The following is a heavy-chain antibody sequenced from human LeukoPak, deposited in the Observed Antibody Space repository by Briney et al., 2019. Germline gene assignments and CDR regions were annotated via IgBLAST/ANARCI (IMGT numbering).Heavy chain of an antibody. CDR2: ISSSSSYI. CDR1: GFTFSSYS. CDR3: ARDGSDSSSWLTPYYYYYYGMDV. J-gene: IGHJ6*02. V-gene: IGHV3-21*01. Sequence: GGSLRLSCAASGFTFSSYSMNWVRQAPGKGLEWVSSISSSSSYIYYADSVKGRFTISRDNAKNSLYLQMNSLRAEDTAVYYCARDGSDSSSWLTPYYYYYYGMDVWGQGTTVTVSS. D-gene: IGHD6-13*01.